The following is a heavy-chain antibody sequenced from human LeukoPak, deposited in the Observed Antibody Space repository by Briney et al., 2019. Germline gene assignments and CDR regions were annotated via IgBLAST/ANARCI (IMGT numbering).Heavy chain of an antibody. D-gene: IGHD1-14*01. CDR2: MNPNSGNT. CDR1: GYTFTTYE. V-gene: IGHV1-8*02. CDR3: ARGVSRSFDY. J-gene: IGHJ4*02. Sequence: ASVKVSCTASGYTFTTYEIHWVRQASGQGLEWMGWMNPNSGNTGYTQKFQGRVTMTRSTSINTAYMELSSLRSEDTAVYYCARGVSRSFDYWGQGTLVAVSS.